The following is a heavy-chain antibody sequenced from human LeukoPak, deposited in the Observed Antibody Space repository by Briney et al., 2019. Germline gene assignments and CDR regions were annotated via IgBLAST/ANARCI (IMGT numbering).Heavy chain of an antibody. D-gene: IGHD4-17*01. Sequence: GGSRRLSCTASGFTFSAYAMMWVRQAPGKGPEWVSAIRGGGGSAFYADSVKGRFTISRDNSKYTLFLQMNSLRAEDTAVYYCARDPNGDYIGAFDMWGPGTMVTVSS. V-gene: IGHV3-23*01. CDR2: IRGGGGSA. CDR3: ARDPNGDYIGAFDM. J-gene: IGHJ3*02. CDR1: GFTFSAYA.